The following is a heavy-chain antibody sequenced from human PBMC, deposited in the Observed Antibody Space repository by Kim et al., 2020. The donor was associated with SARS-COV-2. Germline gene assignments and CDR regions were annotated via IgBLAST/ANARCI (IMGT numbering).Heavy chain of an antibody. D-gene: IGHD3-10*01. J-gene: IGHJ6*02. Sequence: SVKVSCKASGGTFSSYAISWVRQAPGQGLEWMGRIIPILGIANYAQKFQGRVTITADKSTSTAYMELSSLRSEDTAVYYCARERGSGSYYTKYYYYGMDVWGQGTTVTVSS. CDR3: ARERGSGSYYTKYYYYGMDV. V-gene: IGHV1-69*04. CDR2: IIPILGIA. CDR1: GGTFSSYA.